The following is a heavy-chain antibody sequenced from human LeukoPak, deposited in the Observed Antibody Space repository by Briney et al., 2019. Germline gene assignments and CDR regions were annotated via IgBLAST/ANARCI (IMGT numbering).Heavy chain of an antibody. CDR3: ARGRRYCSGGSCYSGIWFDP. V-gene: IGHV1-8*03. CDR2: MNPNSGNT. CDR1: GYTFTSYD. D-gene: IGHD2-15*01. Sequence: GTSVKLSCKASGYTFTSYDINWVRQATGQGLEWMGWMNPNSGNTGYAQKFQGRVTITRNTSISTAYMELSSLRSEDTAVYYCARGRRYCSGGSCYSGIWFDPWGQGTLVTVSS. J-gene: IGHJ5*02.